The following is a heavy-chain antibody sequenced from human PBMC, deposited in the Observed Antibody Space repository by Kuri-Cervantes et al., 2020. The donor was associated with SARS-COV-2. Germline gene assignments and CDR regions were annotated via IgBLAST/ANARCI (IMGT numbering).Heavy chain of an antibody. V-gene: IGHV4-61*02. CDR1: GGSISSGSYY. CDR2: IYTSGST. Sequence: SETLSLTCTVSGGSISSGSYYWSWIRQPAGKGLEWIGRIYTSGSTNYNPSLKSRVTISVDTSKNQFSLKLSSVTAADTAVYYCASNPNYDFWSGYFDYWGQGTLGTVSS. J-gene: IGHJ4*02. CDR3: ASNPNYDFWSGYFDY. D-gene: IGHD3-3*01.